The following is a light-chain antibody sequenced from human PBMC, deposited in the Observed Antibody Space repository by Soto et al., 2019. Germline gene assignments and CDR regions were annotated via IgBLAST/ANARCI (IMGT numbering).Light chain of an antibody. Sequence: VLTQSPGILSPSPGERATLSCRASQSVTNSFLAWYQQKPGQAPRLLIYGASSRATGIPDRFSGSGSGTDFTLSINRLEPEDFGVYYCQQYGTSPRTFGRGTKVEIK. CDR3: QQYGTSPRT. CDR2: GAS. CDR1: QSVTNSF. V-gene: IGKV3-20*01. J-gene: IGKJ1*01.